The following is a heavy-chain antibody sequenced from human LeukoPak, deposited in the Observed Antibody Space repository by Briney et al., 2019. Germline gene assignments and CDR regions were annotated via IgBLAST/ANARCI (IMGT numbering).Heavy chain of an antibody. J-gene: IGHJ4*02. CDR2: IYSGGST. CDR3: ARGPEWGSFDY. CDR1: GLTVSSNY. Sequence: GGSLRLSCAASGLTVSSNYMSWVRQAPGKGLEWVSVIYSGGSTYYADSVKGRFTISRDNSKNTLYLQMNSLRAEDTAVYYCARGPEWGSFDYWGQGTLVTVSS. D-gene: IGHD3-16*01. V-gene: IGHV3-53*01.